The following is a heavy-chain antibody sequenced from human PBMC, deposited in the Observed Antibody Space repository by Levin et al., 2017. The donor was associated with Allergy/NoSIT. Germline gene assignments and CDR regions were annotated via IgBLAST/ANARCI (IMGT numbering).Heavy chain of an antibody. Sequence: QAGGSLRLSCAASGFTFSSYWMHWVRQAPGKGLVWVSRIKSDGSSTSYADSVKGRFTISRDNAKNTLYLQMNSLRAEDTAVYYCASEMYSSSWTDAFDIWGQGTVVTVSS. D-gene: IGHD6-13*01. V-gene: IGHV3-74*01. J-gene: IGHJ3*02. CDR1: GFTFSSYW. CDR2: IKSDGSST. CDR3: ASEMYSSSWTDAFDI.